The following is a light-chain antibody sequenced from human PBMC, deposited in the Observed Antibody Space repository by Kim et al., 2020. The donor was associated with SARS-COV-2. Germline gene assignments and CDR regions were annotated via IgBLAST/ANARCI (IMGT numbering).Light chain of an antibody. J-gene: IGKJ2*01. V-gene: IGKV1-5*01. Sequence: DIQMTQSPSTLSASVGDTVTITCRASQTINRWLAWYQQKPGSAPKLLIYDASHLQNGVPSRFSGSGSGTDFTLTISSLQPDDSATYYCKKDDVYSDTFGQGTKLEI. CDR2: DAS. CDR3: KKDDVYSDT. CDR1: QTINRW.